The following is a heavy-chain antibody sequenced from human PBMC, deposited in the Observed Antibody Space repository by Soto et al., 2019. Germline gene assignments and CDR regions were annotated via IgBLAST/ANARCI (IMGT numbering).Heavy chain of an antibody. J-gene: IGHJ6*02. CDR1: GFTLSVYS. D-gene: IGHD5-12*01. Sequence: GSLGLSWAASGFTLSVYSMHWVRQAPGKGLEFVSAIHYDGTSTFYANSVKGRFTISRDTSKNTLYLQMGSLSAEDMAVYYRARYYYRFNTGYGFRLDVWGHGT. V-gene: IGHV3-64*01. CDR3: ARYYYRFNTGYGFRLDV. CDR2: IHYDGTST.